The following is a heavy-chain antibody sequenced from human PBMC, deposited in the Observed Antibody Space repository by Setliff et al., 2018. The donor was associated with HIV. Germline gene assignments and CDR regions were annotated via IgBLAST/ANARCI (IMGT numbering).Heavy chain of an antibody. J-gene: IGHJ4*01. CDR2: IYYGGST. CDR1: GGSIGSHY. CDR3: ARRMGHSGRGYSYYFDY. Sequence: SETLSLTCSVSGGSIGSHYWTWIRQPPGKGLEWIGFIYYGGSTNYNPSLKSRVTISVDTSRSQFSLKLTSVHTADSAVSYCARRMGHSGRGYSYYFDYWGLGTPVTVSS. D-gene: IGHD5-18*01. V-gene: IGHV4-59*11.